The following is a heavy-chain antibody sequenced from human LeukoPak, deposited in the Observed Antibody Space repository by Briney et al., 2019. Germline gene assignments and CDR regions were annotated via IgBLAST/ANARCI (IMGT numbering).Heavy chain of an antibody. CDR1: GGSISSSSHY. Sequence: TSETLSLTCTVSGGSISSSSHYWGWIRQPPGKGLEWIGSISNSGSTYYNPSLKSRVTISVDTSNNQFSLKLSSVTAADTAVYYCARIAGYCSGGSCYSQEDYWGQGTLVTVSS. CDR3: ARIAGYCSGGSCYSQEDY. V-gene: IGHV4-39*07. J-gene: IGHJ4*02. D-gene: IGHD2-15*01. CDR2: ISNSGST.